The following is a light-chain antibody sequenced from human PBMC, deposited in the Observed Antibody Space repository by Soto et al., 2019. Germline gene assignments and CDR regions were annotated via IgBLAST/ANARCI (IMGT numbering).Light chain of an antibody. Sequence: QSVLTQPPSVSGASGQRVTISCTGSSSNFGAGYEVHWYKQLPGAAPTLVIFNNLNRPSGVPERFSGSKSVTSASLVISGLQAEDEADYYCQSFDSSLRVYVFGSGTKLTVL. J-gene: IGLJ1*01. CDR2: NNL. CDR3: QSFDSSLRVYV. V-gene: IGLV1-40*01. CDR1: SSNFGAGYE.